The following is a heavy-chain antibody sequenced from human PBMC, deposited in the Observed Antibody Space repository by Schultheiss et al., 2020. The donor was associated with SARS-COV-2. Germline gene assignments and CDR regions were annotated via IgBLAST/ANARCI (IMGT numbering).Heavy chain of an antibody. J-gene: IGHJ6*02. CDR1: GFRFRSFG. CDR2: KWFDDSNT. D-gene: IGHD6-13*01. CDR3: ARGGRPAAGLVSGLDV. Sequence: GGSLRLSCTASGFRFRSFGVHWVRQAPGKGLEWVTVKWFDDSNTYSAESVKGRITVSRDRSRNVMYLEMDDLRVEDTAVYYCARGGRPAAGLVSGLDVCGQGTTVTVSS. V-gene: IGHV3-33*01.